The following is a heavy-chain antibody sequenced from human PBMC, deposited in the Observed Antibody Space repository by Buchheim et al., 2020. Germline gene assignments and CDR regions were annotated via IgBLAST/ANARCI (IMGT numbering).Heavy chain of an antibody. Sequence: QVQLVQSGAEVKKPGASVKVSCKASGYTFTSYAIHWVRQAPGQRLEWMGWINAGNGNTKYSQWVQGRVTITRDTSASTAYMELSSLRSEDTAMYYCARSELRLWPFDYWGQGTL. D-gene: IGHD5-18*01. CDR1: GYTFTSYA. CDR3: ARSELRLWPFDY. V-gene: IGHV1-3*01. J-gene: IGHJ4*02. CDR2: INAGNGNT.